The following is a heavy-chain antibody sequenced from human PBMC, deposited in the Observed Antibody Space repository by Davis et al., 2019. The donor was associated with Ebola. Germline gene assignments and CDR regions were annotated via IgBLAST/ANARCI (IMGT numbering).Heavy chain of an antibody. CDR2: IYHSGST. J-gene: IGHJ6*02. CDR1: GYSISSGYY. Sequence: PSETLSLTCTVSGYSISSGYYWGWIRQPPGKGLEWIGSIYHSGSTYYNPSLKSRVTISVDTSKNQFSLKLSSVTAADTAVYYCARGGNYYYNAMDVWGQGTTITVSS. V-gene: IGHV4-38-2*02. CDR3: ARGGNYYYNAMDV.